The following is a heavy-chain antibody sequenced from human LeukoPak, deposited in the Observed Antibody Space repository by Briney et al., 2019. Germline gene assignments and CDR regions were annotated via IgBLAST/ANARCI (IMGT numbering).Heavy chain of an antibody. CDR1: GGTFSSYA. Sequence: VASVKVSCKASGGTFSSYAISWVRQAPGQGLEWMGGIIPIFGTANYAQKFQGRVTITADESTSTAYMELSSLRSEDTAVYYCARDRSADYYGSGSYEWGQGTLVTVSS. V-gene: IGHV1-69*13. CDR3: ARDRSADYYGSGSYE. CDR2: IIPIFGTA. D-gene: IGHD3-10*01. J-gene: IGHJ4*02.